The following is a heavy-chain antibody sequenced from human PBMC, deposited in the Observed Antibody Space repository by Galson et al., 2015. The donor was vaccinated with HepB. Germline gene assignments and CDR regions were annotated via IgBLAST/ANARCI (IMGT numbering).Heavy chain of an antibody. Sequence: SVKVSCKASGGTFSSYAISWVRQAPGQGLEWMGGIIPIFGTANYAQKFQGRVTITADESTSTAYMELSSLRSEDTAVYYCATSTVVTPDAFDIWAQGTMVPVSS. CDR3: ATSTVVTPDAFDI. CDR2: IIPIFGTA. CDR1: GGTFSSYA. J-gene: IGHJ3*02. V-gene: IGHV1-69*13. D-gene: IGHD4-23*01.